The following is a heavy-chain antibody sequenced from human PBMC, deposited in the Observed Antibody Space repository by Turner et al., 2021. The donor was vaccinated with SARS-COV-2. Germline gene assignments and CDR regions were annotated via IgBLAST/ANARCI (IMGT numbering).Heavy chain of an antibody. CDR3: ARPFGTAVVPPS. CDR1: GFVVSSNF. V-gene: IGHV3-53*02. J-gene: IGHJ6*02. CDR2: IYSGGST. D-gene: IGHD2-2*01. Sequence: EVQLEETGGGLIQPGGSLRLSCAASGFVVSSNFMNWVRQAPGKGLEWISVIYSGGSTYYADSVKGRFTISRDSSKNTLYLQMNSLRAEDTAVYYCARPFGTAVVPPSWGQGTTVTVSS.